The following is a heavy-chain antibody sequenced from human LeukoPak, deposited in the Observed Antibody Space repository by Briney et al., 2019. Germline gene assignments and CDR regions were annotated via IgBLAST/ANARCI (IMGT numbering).Heavy chain of an antibody. CDR2: IYPADSTA. D-gene: IGHD6-6*01. CDR1: GYSFTTYW. J-gene: IGHJ5*02. CDR3: ARQVAARQPAIGDSDENWFDP. V-gene: IGHV5-51*01. Sequence: GESLKVSCKASGYSFTTYWIGWVRQVPGKGLEWVGIIYPADSTAKYSPSFQGQVTISVDKSISTAYLQWSRLEASDTAVFYCARQVAARQPAIGDSDENWFDPWGQGTLVTVSS.